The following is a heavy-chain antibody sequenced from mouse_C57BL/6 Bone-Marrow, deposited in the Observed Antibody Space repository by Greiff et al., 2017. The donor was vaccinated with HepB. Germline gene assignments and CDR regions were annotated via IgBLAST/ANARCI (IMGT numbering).Heavy chain of an antibody. D-gene: IGHD1-1*01. V-gene: IGHV1-7*01. J-gene: IGHJ1*03. CDR3: ARESSYYGSSYPYWYFDV. Sequence: QVQLQQSGAELAKPGASVKLSCKASGYTFTSYWMHWVKQRPGQGLEWIGYINPSSGYTKYNQKFKDKATLTADKSSSTAYMQLSSLTSEDSAVYYGARESSYYGSSYPYWYFDVWGTGTTVTVSS. CDR1: GYTFTSYW. CDR2: INPSSGYT.